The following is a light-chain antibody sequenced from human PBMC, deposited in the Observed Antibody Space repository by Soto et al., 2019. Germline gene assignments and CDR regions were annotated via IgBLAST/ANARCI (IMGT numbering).Light chain of an antibody. CDR2: GAS. Sequence: EIVLTQSPGTLSLSPGERATLSCRASQSVSSGYLAWYQQKPGQAPRLVIYGASSRASGIPDRFSGSGSGTDFTLTISRLEPEDFAVYYCQQYGRPPYTFGQGTNLEFK. J-gene: IGKJ2*01. V-gene: IGKV3-20*01. CDR3: QQYGRPPYT. CDR1: QSVSSGY.